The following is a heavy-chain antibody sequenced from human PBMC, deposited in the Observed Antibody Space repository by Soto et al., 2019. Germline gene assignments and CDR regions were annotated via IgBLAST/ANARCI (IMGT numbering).Heavy chain of an antibody. D-gene: IGHD2-2*01. J-gene: IGHJ4*02. V-gene: IGHV2-5*02. Sequence: QITLKESGPTLVKPTQTLTLTCTFSGFSFSTTGVGVAWIRQPPGQALEWIGIIYWDDDERYSPSLRSRLDINKDTSRNQVVLTMTNMDPVDTATYYCAHTPGGYCSSSNWYFAQWGQGALVTVSS. CDR2: IYWDDDE. CDR1: GFSFSTTGVG. CDR3: AHTPGGYCSSSNWYFAQ.